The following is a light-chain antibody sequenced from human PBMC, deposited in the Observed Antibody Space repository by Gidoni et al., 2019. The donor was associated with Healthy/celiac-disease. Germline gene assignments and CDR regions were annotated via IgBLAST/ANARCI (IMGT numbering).Light chain of an antibody. Sequence: DIAMTPSPSSLSASVCDRVTIPCRASQSISSYLNWYQQKPGTAPKLLIYAASSLQSGVPSRFSGSGSGTDFTLTISSLQPEDFATYYCQQSYSTPRTFGQGTKVEIK. J-gene: IGKJ1*01. V-gene: IGKV1-39*01. CDR3: QQSYSTPRT. CDR1: QSISSY. CDR2: AAS.